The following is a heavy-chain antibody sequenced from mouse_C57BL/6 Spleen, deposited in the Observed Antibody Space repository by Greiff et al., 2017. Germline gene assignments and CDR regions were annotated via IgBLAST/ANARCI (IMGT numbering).Heavy chain of an antibody. CDR2: IRHKANNPAT. V-gene: IGHV6-6*01. J-gene: IGHJ4*01. D-gene: IGHD1-1*01. Sequence: EVQVVESGGGLVQPGGSMKLSCAASGFTFSDAWMDWVRQSPEKGLEWVAEIRHKANNPATYYAESVKGRLTTSRDASKSSVYLQMNSLEAEDTGIYYCTRNYYGSSYYAMDYWGQGTSVTVSS. CDR3: TRNYYGSSYYAMDY. CDR1: GFTFSDAW.